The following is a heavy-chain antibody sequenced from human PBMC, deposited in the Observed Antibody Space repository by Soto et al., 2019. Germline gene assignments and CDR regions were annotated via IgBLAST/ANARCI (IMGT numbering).Heavy chain of an antibody. CDR1: GFTFRDSA. V-gene: IGHV3-49*03. D-gene: IGHD6-6*01. CDR3: TRGGAARPLDY. Sequence: SLRLSCTASGFTFRDSALSWFRQAPGKGLEWVGFIRSKAYGGTTEYAASVKGRVTISRDDSNSIAYLQMNSLKTEDTAVYYCTRGGAARPLDYWGQGTMVTVYS. CDR2: IRSKAYGGTT. J-gene: IGHJ4*02.